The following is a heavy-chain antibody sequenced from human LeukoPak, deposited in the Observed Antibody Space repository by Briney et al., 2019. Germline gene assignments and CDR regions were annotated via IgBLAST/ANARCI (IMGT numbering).Heavy chain of an antibody. CDR2: IEQDGSEK. J-gene: IGHJ6*03. CDR3: ARDGDEGYNWNDVYYYMDV. V-gene: IGHV3-7*03. Sequence: GGSLRLSCAASGYTFRNYWMTWVREAPGKGLERVANIEQDGSEKYYVDSVKGRFTISRDNSKNSLYLQMNSLRAEDTAVYYCARDGDEGYNWNDVYYYMDVWGKGTTVTISS. CDR1: GYTFRNYW. D-gene: IGHD1-1*01.